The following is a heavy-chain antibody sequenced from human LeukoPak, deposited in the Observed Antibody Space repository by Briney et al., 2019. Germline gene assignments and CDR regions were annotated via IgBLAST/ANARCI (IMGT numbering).Heavy chain of an antibody. CDR3: ARDRLGYCSGGSCYRIY. Sequence: PGGSLRLSCAASGFTFSNYEMNWVRQAPGKGLEWVSYISSSGSTIYYADSVKGRFTISRDNAKNSLYLQMNSLRAEDTAVYYCARDRLGYCSGGSCYRIYWGQGTLVTVSS. CDR1: GFTFSNYE. CDR2: ISSSGSTI. V-gene: IGHV3-48*03. D-gene: IGHD2-15*01. J-gene: IGHJ4*02.